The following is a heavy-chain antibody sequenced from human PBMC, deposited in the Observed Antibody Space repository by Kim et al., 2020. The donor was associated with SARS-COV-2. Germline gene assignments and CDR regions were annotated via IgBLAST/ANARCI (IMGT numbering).Heavy chain of an antibody. CDR1: GDSVSSNSAA. D-gene: IGHD2-2*01. CDR2: TYYRSKWYN. J-gene: IGHJ6*02. V-gene: IGHV6-1*01. CDR3: ASEGGVPAAGYYYYGMDV. Sequence: SQTLSLTCAISGDSVSSNSAAWNWIRQSPSRGLEWLGRTYYRSKWYNDYAVSVKSRITINPDTSKNQFSLQLNSVTPEDTAVYYCASEGGVPAAGYYYYGMDVWGQGTTVTVSS.